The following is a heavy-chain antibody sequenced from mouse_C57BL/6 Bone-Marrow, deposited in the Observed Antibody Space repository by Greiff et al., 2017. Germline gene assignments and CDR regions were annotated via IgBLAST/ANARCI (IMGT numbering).Heavy chain of an antibody. D-gene: IGHD1-1*01. CDR2: IHPNSGST. CDR3: ARSSGSADY. Sequence: QVQLKQPGAELVKPGASAKLSCKASGYTFTSYWMHWVKQRPGQGLEWIGMIHPNSGSTNYNEKFKSKATLTVDKSSSTAYMQLSSLTSEDSAVYYCARSSGSADYWGQGTTLTVSS. V-gene: IGHV1-64*01. J-gene: IGHJ2*01. CDR1: GYTFTSYW.